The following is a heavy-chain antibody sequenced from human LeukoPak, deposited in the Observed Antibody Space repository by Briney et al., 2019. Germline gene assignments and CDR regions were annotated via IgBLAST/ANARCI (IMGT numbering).Heavy chain of an antibody. D-gene: IGHD1-26*01. CDR1: GYTFTSYY. V-gene: IGHV1-46*01. CDR3: ARAGGSGSYPY. Sequence: ASVKVFCKASGYTFTSYYMHWVRQAPGQGLEWMGIINPSGGSTSYAQKFQGRVTMTRDTSTGTVYMQLSSLRSEDTAVYYCARAGGSGSYPYWGQGTLVTVSS. J-gene: IGHJ4*02. CDR2: INPSGGST.